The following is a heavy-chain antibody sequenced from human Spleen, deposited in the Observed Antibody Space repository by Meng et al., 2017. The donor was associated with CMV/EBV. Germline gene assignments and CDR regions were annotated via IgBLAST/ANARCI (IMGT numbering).Heavy chain of an antibody. V-gene: IGHV3-73*01. CDR3: AKDNSHHNIAARPLDY. J-gene: IGHJ4*02. D-gene: IGHD6-6*01. CDR1: GFTFSGSA. Sequence: GESLKISCAASGFTFSGSAMHWVRQASGKGLEWVGRIRSKANSYATAYAASVKGRFTISRDDSKNTAYLQMNGLSAEDTAMYYCAKDNSHHNIAARPLDYWGLGTLVTVSS. CDR2: IRSKANSYAT.